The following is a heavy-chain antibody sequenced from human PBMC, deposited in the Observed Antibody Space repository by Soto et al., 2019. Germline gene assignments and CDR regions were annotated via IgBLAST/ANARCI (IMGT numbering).Heavy chain of an antibody. CDR2: MNPNSGGT. V-gene: IGHV1-2*02. Sequence: QVQVVQSGAEVKKPGASVKVSCKASGYTFTGYFMHWVRQAPGQGLEWMGWMNPNSGGTTYAQKFQGRVTMTRDTSISTAYVEMSRLRSDDTAVDYCARFDCSGGSCQWSGMDVWGQGTTVTGSS. D-gene: IGHD2-15*01. CDR3: ARFDCSGGSCQWSGMDV. CDR1: GYTFTGYF. J-gene: IGHJ6*02.